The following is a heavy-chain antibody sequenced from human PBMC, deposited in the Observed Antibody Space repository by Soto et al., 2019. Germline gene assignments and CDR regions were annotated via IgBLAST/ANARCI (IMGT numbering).Heavy chain of an antibody. CDR3: ATITVVRGVTYDAFDF. J-gene: IGHJ3*01. D-gene: IGHD3-10*01. CDR2: ISYDGTNN. Sequence: GGSLRLSCAASGFTFSAYAMHWVRQAPGKGLEWVAVISYDGTNNYYADSVKGRFTISRDNFKNTLFLQMNSLRSEDTAVYYCATITVVRGVTYDAFDFWGQGTMVTVSS. CDR1: GFTFSAYA. V-gene: IGHV3-30-3*01.